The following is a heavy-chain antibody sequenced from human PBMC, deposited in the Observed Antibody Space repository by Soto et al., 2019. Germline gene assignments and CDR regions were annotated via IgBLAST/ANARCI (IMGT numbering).Heavy chain of an antibody. J-gene: IGHJ4*02. Sequence: GGSLRLSCAASGFTFNIFGMHWVRQAPGKGLEWVALISNDGTNKYYADSVRGRFTISRDSSKNTVFLRMDSLRADDTAVYYCAKGSTRWLESLLHYWGQGTLVTVSS. CDR2: ISNDGTNK. V-gene: IGHV3-30*18. CDR1: GFTFNIFG. CDR3: AKGSTRWLESLLHY. D-gene: IGHD5-12*01.